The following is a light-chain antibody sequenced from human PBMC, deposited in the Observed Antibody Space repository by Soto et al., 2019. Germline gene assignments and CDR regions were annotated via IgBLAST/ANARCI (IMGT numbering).Light chain of an antibody. CDR1: QSVSSY. CDR2: GAS. Sequence: IGVPRCPSTVPLSQGKRATLSCRASQSVSSYLAWYQQKPGQAPRLLIDGASSRATGVPDRFSGSGSGTDFTLTISRLEPEDFALYYCQQYDSWTFGHGT. J-gene: IGKJ1*01. V-gene: IGKV3-20*01. CDR3: QQYDSWT.